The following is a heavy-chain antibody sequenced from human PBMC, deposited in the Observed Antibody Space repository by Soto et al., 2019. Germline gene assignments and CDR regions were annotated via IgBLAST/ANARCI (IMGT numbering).Heavy chain of an antibody. D-gene: IGHD1-20*01. CDR3: ARGIIERGPAVTGDQAFDI. CDR1: GYTLTGYY. CDR2: INPNSGGT. V-gene: IGHV1-2*04. J-gene: IGHJ3*02. Sequence: ASVKVSCKASGYTLTGYYMHWVRQAPGQGLEWMGWINPNSGGTNYAQKFQGWVTMTRDTSISTAYMELSRLRSDDKAVYDVARGIIERGPAVTGDQAFDIWGQGTMVTVSS.